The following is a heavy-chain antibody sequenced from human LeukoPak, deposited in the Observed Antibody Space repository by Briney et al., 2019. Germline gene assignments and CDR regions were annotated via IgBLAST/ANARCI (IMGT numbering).Heavy chain of an antibody. CDR1: GFTFSHYA. D-gene: IGHD3-22*01. V-gene: IGHV3-30*04. Sequence: PGGSLRLSCAASGFTFSHYALHWVRQAPGKGLEWVALIGHDGADKYYADSVKGRFLISRDNSKNMLFLQTNSLIIEDTAVYYCARNSDYYDYSPQSVWGQGTLVTVS. CDR2: IGHDGADK. J-gene: IGHJ4*02. CDR3: ARNSDYYDYSPQSV.